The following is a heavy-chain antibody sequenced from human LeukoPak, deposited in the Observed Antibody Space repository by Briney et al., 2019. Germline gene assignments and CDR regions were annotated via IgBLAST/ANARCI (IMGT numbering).Heavy chain of an antibody. Sequence: DSVKFYCKAPGYTFTEYYLHWLRQAPGQGLEWMGWVTLSTGDIYYPQNFQGRVTMTRDTSISTAYMQLDSLKSDDTAVYYCARDIAPSGSWWFDSWGQGTLVTVSS. V-gene: IGHV1-2*02. D-gene: IGHD6-13*01. CDR1: GYTFTEYY. CDR2: VTLSTGDI. CDR3: ARDIAPSGSWWFDS. J-gene: IGHJ5*01.